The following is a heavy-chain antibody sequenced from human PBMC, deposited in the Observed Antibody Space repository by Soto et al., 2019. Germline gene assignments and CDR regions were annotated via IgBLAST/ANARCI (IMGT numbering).Heavy chain of an antibody. J-gene: IGHJ6*02. D-gene: IGHD5-18*01. CDR2: ISSRRYYI. CDR1: GFTFSDYS. V-gene: IGHV3-21*01. Sequence: EVQLVESGGGLVQPGGSLRLSCAASGFTFSDYSMNWVRQGPGKGLEWVASISSRRYYIFYADSVQGRFTISRDNAKNSVYLQMNSLKVEDTAVYYCTSGGTAILHCSLGAGMDVWGQGTTVTVSS. CDR3: TSGGTAILHCSLGAGMDV.